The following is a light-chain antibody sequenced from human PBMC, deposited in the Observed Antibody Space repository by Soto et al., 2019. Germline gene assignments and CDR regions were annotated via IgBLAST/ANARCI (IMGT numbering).Light chain of an antibody. CDR2: EVI. CDR1: SSDIGNYNL. V-gene: IGLV2-23*02. J-gene: IGLJ1*01. CDR3: CSYAGSRFYV. Sequence: QSVLTQPASVSGSPGQSITISCTGTSSDIGNYNLVSWFHHHPDRAPKLVIYEVIKRPPGVSNRFSGSKSGNTASLTISGLQADDEGDYYCCSYAGSRFYVFGSGTKVTVL.